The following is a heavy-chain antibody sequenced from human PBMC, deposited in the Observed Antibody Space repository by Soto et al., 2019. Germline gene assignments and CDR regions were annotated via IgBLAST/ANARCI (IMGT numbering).Heavy chain of an antibody. CDR2: IIPIFGTA. CDR1: GGTFSSYA. CDR3: AREARSSSWYDYYGMDV. J-gene: IGHJ6*02. D-gene: IGHD6-13*01. V-gene: IGHV1-69*06. Sequence: SVKVSCKASGGTFSSYAISWVRQAPGQGLEWMGGIIPIFGTANYAQEFQGRVTITADKSTSTAYMELSSLRSEDTAVYYCAREARSSSWYDYYGMDVWGQGTTVTVSS.